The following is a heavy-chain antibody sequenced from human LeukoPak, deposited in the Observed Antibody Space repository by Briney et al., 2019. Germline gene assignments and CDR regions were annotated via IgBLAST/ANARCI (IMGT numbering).Heavy chain of an antibody. CDR2: ISANGETT. CDR3: AKTGSSSIAGVYYYYYMDV. CDR1: GFTFTHYG. V-gene: IGHV3-23*01. J-gene: IGHJ6*03. D-gene: IGHD6-6*01. Sequence: PGGSLRLSCAASGFTFTHYGMNWVRQAPGKGLEWVSGISANGETTYYAESVRGRFTISRDNSRSMVWLQMNSLRAEDTAVYYCAKTGSSSIAGVYYYYYMDVWGKGTTVTVSS.